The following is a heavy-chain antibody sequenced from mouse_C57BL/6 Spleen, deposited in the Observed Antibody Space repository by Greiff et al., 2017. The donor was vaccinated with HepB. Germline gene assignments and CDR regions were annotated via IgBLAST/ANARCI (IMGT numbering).Heavy chain of an antibody. CDR2: ISSGSSTI. CDR3: ARPDDYAGSAYYAMDY. CDR1: GFTFSDYG. D-gene: IGHD2-13*01. J-gene: IGHJ4*01. V-gene: IGHV5-17*01. Sequence: EVQGVESGGGLVKPGGSLKLSCAASGFTFSDYGMHWVRQAPEKGLEWVAYISSGSSTIDYADTVKGRFTISRDNAKNTLFLQMTSLRSEDTAMYYCARPDDYAGSAYYAMDYWGQGTSVTVSS.